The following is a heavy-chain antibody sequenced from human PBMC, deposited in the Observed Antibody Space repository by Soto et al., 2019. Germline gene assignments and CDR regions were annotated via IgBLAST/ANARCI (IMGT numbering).Heavy chain of an antibody. V-gene: IGHV4-34*01. Sequence: QVQLQQWGAGLLKPSETLSLTCAVYGGFVTSGSYYWSWIRQPPGKGLEWIGEMSHSGGTHFNPSLKSRVTISVDTSKNQFTLKMSSVTAAETALEYCARVERGTATTVVDAFDIWGPGTMVTVSS. J-gene: IGHJ3*02. CDR1: GGFVTSGSYY. D-gene: IGHD1-1*01. CDR3: ARVERGTATTVVDAFDI. CDR2: MSHSGGT.